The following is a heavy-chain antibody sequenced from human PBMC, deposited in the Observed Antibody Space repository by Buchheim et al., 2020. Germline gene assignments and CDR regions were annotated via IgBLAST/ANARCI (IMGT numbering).Heavy chain of an antibody. CDR3: AHSAPSIAARGYYYYYYGMDV. Sequence: QLQLQESGPGLVKPSETLSLTCTVSGGSISSSSYYWGWIRQPPGKGLEWIGSIYYSGSTYYNPSLKSRVTISVDTSKNQFSLKLSSVTAADTAVYYCAHSAPSIAARGYYYYYYGMDVWGQGTT. J-gene: IGHJ6*02. CDR1: GGSISSSSYY. D-gene: IGHD6-6*01. CDR2: IYYSGST. V-gene: IGHV4-39*01.